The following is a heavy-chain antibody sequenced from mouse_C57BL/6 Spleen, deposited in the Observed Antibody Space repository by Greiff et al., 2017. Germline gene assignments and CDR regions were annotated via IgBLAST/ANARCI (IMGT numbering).Heavy chain of an antibody. J-gene: IGHJ2*01. CDR1: GFSLTSYG. V-gene: IGHV2-2*01. D-gene: IGHD1-1*01. Sequence: VQLQQSGPGLVQPSQSLSITCTVSGFSLTSYGVHWVRQSPGKGLEWLGVLWSGGSTDYNAAFISRLSISKDNSKSQVFFKMNSLQADDTAIYYCARKRDGYYGFPLDYWGQGTTLTVSS. CDR2: LWSGGST. CDR3: ARKRDGYYGFPLDY.